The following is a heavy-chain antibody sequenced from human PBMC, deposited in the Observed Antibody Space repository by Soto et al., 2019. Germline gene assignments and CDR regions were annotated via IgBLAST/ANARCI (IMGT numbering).Heavy chain of an antibody. CDR1: GGSISSYY. V-gene: IGHV4-59*08. J-gene: IGHJ6*03. CDR2: IYYSGST. Sequence: SETLSLTCTVSGGSISSYYWSWIRQPPGKGLEWIGYIYYSGSTNYNPSLKSRVTISVDTSKNQFSLKLSSVTAADTAVYYCARHSPTGYSSGWSPYYYYYMDVWGKGATVTVS. CDR3: ARHSPTGYSSGWSPYYYYYMDV. D-gene: IGHD6-19*01.